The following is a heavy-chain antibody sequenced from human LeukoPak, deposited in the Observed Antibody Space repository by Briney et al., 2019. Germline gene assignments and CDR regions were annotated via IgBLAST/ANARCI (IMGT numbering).Heavy chain of an antibody. CDR2: ISSSTSII. Sequence: GGSLRLSCVTPLVSFFKTKLYSVSQALGKGRGRVSKISSSTSIIYYADSVKGRFTISRDNAKNSLHLQMISLRADDTAIYYCVRDPDTSCTPFDYWGQGTLVTVSS. J-gene: IGHJ4*02. CDR1: LVSFFKTK. V-gene: IGHV3-48*01. D-gene: IGHD2-2*01. CDR3: VRDPDTSCTPFDY.